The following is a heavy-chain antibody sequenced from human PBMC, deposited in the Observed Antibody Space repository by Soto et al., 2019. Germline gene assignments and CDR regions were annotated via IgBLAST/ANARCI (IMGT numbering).Heavy chain of an antibody. D-gene: IGHD6-6*01. CDR2: IYYSGST. Sequence: PSETLSLTCTVSGGSISSYYWSWIRQPPGKGLEWIGYIYYSGSTNYNPSLKSRVTISVDTSKNQFSLKLSSVTAADTAVYYCARGKASSSLYYYYYYGMDVWGQGTTVTVSS. J-gene: IGHJ6*02. V-gene: IGHV4-59*01. CDR1: GGSISSYY. CDR3: ARGKASSSLYYYYYYGMDV.